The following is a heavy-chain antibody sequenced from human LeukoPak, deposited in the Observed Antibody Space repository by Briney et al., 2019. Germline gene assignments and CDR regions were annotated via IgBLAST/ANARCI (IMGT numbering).Heavy chain of an antibody. V-gene: IGHV1-2*02. J-gene: IGHJ4*02. CDR1: GYTFTGYY. CDR2: VNPNNWDT. CDR3: ARDSRVTNGAY. D-gene: IGHD3-10*01. Sequence: ASVKVSCKASGYTFTGYYMHWVRQAPGQVLEWVGLVNPNNWDTKYAQKFRGRVPTTRDTSVSTAYMELRRLRSDDTDVYYCARDSRVTNGAYWGQGTLVTV.